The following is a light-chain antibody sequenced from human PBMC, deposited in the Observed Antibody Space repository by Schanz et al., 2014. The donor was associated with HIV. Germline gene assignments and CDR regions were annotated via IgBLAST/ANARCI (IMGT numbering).Light chain of an antibody. J-gene: IGKJ1*01. CDR3: QQYYTTPWT. Sequence: EIVLTQSPGSLSLSPGGRATLSCGASQRLSSSYLAWYQQKPRQPPKLLIYWASIRESGVPDRFSGSGSGTDFTLTISSLQAEDVAVYYCQQYYTTPWTFGQGTKVEIK. CDR2: WAS. CDR1: QRLSSSY. V-gene: IGKV4-1*01.